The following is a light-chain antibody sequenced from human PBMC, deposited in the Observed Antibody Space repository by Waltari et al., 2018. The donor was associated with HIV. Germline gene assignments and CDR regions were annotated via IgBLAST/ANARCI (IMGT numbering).Light chain of an antibody. CDR2: YDD. J-gene: IGLJ2*01. CDR1: SSNIGNNA. CDR3: AAWEDSLNGVV. Sequence: QSVLTQPPSVSEAPRQRVTISCSGSSSNIGNNAVNWYQQLPGKPPKLLIHYDDLLASGVSDRFAGSKSGTSASRASSGVQAEDESDYYCAAWEDSLNGVVFGGGTKLTVL. V-gene: IGLV1-36*01.